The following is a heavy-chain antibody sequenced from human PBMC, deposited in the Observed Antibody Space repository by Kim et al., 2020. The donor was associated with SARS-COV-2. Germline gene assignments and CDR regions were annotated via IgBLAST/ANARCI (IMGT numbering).Heavy chain of an antibody. D-gene: IGHD3-10*01. J-gene: IGHJ6*02. CDR3: ARQGYYGSGSDFVGGMDV. CDR1: GGSISSSSYY. CDR2: IYYSGTT. Sequence: SETLSLTCSVSGGSISSSSYYWAWIRQPPGKGLEWLGSIYYSGTTYYNPSLKSRGTISIDTSKNQFSLKLSSVTAADTAVYYCARQGYYGSGSDFVGGMDVWGQGTTVTVSS. V-gene: IGHV4-39*01.